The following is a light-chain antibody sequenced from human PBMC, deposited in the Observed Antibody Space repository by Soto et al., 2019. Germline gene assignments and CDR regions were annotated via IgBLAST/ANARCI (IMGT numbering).Light chain of an antibody. Sequence: QSVLTQPRSGSGSPGQSVTIPCPGTSSDVGGYNYVSWYQQHPGKAPKLMIYDVSKRPSGVPDRFSGSKSGNTAFLTISGLQAEEEADYYCCSRYVFGSGTEVT. CDR2: DVS. J-gene: IGLJ1*01. CDR1: SSDVGGYNY. CDR3: CSRYV. V-gene: IGLV2-11*01.